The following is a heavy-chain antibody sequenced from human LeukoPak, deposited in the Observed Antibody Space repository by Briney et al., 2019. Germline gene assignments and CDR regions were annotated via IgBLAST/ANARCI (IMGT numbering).Heavy chain of an antibody. CDR3: AKGNTAMATYYFDY. D-gene: IGHD5-18*01. CDR2: ISYDGSNK. CDR1: GFTFSSYG. J-gene: IGHJ4*02. V-gene: IGHV3-30*18. Sequence: GGSLRLSCAASGFTFSSYGMHWVRQAPGKGLEWGAVISYDGSNKYYADSVKGRFTISRDNSKNTLYLQMNSLRAEDTAVYYCAKGNTAMATYYFDYWGQGTLVTVSS.